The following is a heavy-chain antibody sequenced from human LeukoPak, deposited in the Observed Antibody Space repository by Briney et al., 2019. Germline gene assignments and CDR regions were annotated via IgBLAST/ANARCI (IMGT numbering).Heavy chain of an antibody. J-gene: IGHJ4*02. CDR1: GFTFSSYA. D-gene: IGHD1-26*01. CDR3: AKDLGYGGSYSDY. Sequence: RGSLRLSCAASGFTFSSYAMSSVRQAPGKGLEWVSPISGSGGSTYYADSVKGRFTISRDNSKNTLYLQINSLRAEDTAVYYCAKDLGYGGSYSDYWGQGTLVTVSS. CDR2: ISGSGGST. V-gene: IGHV3-23*01.